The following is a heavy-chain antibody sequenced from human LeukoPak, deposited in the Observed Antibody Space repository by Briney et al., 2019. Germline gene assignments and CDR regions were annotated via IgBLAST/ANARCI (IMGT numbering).Heavy chain of an antibody. V-gene: IGHV3-30*04. D-gene: IGHD2-15*01. CDR3: ARAEGGGTWFDP. CDR1: GFTFSSYA. J-gene: IGHJ5*02. Sequence: GGSLRLSCAASGFTFSSYAMHWVRQAPGKGLEWVAVISYDGSNKYYADSVKGRFTISRDNSKNTLYLQMNSLRAEDTAVYYCARAEGGGTWFDPWGQGTLVTVSS. CDR2: ISYDGSNK.